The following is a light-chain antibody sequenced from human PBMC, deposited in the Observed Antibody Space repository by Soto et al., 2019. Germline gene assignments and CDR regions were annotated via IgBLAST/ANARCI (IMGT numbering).Light chain of an antibody. CDR2: GAS. V-gene: IGKV3-11*01. CDR3: QQRSNWPPFT. Sequence: TQSXATLSXXPXXXXTRXXRSSETVNSNLAWYQQKPGQAPRLLIYGASTRATGIPARFSGSGSGTDFTLTISSLEPEDFAVYYCQQRSNWPPFTFGPGTKVDIK. CDR1: ETVNSN. J-gene: IGKJ3*01.